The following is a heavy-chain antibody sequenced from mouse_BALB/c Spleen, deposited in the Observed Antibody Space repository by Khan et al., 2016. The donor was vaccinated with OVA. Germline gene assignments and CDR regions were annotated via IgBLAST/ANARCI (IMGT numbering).Heavy chain of an antibody. V-gene: IGHV3-2*02. Sequence: EVELVESGPGLVKPSQSLSLTYTVTGYSIASDYAWNWLRQFPGNKLEWMGFISYSGNTNYNPSLKSRISITRETSKNQFYLQLNSVTSEDTARYDCARVDGGDFDYWGQGTTLTVSS. CDR3: ARVDGGDFDY. J-gene: IGHJ2*01. CDR1: GYSIASDYA. CDR2: ISYSGNT. D-gene: IGHD2-3*01.